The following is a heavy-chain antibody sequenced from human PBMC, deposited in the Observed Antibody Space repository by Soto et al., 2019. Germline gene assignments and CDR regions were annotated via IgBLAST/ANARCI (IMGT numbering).Heavy chain of an antibody. D-gene: IGHD3-3*01. J-gene: IGHJ6*02. CDR3: ATTRITIFGVVLIKYGMDV. CDR1: GYTLTELS. Sequence: GASVKVSCKVSGYTLTELSMHWVRQAPGKGLEWMGGFDPEDGETIYAQKFQGRVTMTEDTSTDTAYMELSSLRSEDTAVYYCATTRITIFGVVLIKYGMDVWGQGTTVTVSS. V-gene: IGHV1-24*01. CDR2: FDPEDGET.